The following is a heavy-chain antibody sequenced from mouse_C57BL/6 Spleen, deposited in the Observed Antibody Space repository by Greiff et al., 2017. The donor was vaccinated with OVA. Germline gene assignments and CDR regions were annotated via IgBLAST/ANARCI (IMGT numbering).Heavy chain of an antibody. CDR3: AKKSYYGSSDYYAMDY. J-gene: IGHJ4*01. CDR2: IWRGGST. Sequence: QVQLKQSGPGLVQPSQRLSITCTVSGFSLTSYGVHWVRQSPGKGLEWLGVIWRGGSTDYNAAFMSRLSITKDNSKSQVFFKMNSLQADDTAIYYCAKKSYYGSSDYYAMDYWGQGTSVTVSS. CDR1: GFSLTSYG. V-gene: IGHV2-5*01. D-gene: IGHD1-1*01.